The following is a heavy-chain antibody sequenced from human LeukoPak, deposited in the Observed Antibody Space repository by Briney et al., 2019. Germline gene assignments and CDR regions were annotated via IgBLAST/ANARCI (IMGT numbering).Heavy chain of an antibody. CDR2: IYPYNGDT. CDR1: GYTFTSYG. Sequence: GASVKVSCKASGYTFTSYGISWVRQAPGQGLEWVGWIYPYNGDTNYAQNLQGRVTLTTDTSTGTAYMELRSLRSDDTAVYYCARRKAIVVSGNDFWGQGTLVTVSS. V-gene: IGHV1-18*01. J-gene: IGHJ4*02. CDR3: ARRKAIVVSGNDF. D-gene: IGHD6-19*01.